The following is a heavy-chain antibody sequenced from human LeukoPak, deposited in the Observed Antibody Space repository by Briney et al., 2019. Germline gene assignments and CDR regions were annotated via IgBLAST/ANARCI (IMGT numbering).Heavy chain of an antibody. V-gene: IGHV1-18*01. CDR2: ISAYNGNT. J-gene: IGHJ4*02. Sequence: ASVKVSCKASGYTFTSYGISWVRQAPGQGLEWMGWISAYNGNTNYAQKLQGRVTMTTDTSTSTAYMELRSLRSDDTAVYYCAREVRYYGSGSHNDYWGQGTLVTVSS. CDR1: GYTFTSYG. D-gene: IGHD3-10*01. CDR3: AREVRYYGSGSHNDY.